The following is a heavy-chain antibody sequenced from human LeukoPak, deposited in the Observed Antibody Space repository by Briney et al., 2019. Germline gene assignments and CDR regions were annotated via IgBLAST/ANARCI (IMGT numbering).Heavy chain of an antibody. CDR2: IYTIGST. J-gene: IGHJ6*03. Sequence: SETLSLTCTVSGGSISSYYWSWIRQPAGKGLEWIGRIYTIGSTSYNPSLKSPVTMSVDTSKNQFFLKLSSVTAADTAVYYCAREADYYGSGSYYSPYYYYMDVWGKGTTVTISS. CDR3: AREADYYGSGSYYSPYYYYMDV. D-gene: IGHD3-10*01. CDR1: GGSISSYY. V-gene: IGHV4-4*07.